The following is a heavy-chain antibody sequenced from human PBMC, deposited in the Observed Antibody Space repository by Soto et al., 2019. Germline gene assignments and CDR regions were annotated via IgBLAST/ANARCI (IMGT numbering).Heavy chain of an antibody. CDR2: IKRKTDGGTI. V-gene: IGHV3-15*01. D-gene: IGHD1-1*01. Sequence: GSLRLSCAASGFTFDNAWMSWVRQVPGKGLEWVGRIKRKTDGGTIDYAAPVRGRFTISRDDSKSTLYLQMNSLKTEDTAVYYCTATVLDSSFDYWGQGTLVTVSS. J-gene: IGHJ4*02. CDR1: GFTFDNAW. CDR3: TATVLDSSFDY.